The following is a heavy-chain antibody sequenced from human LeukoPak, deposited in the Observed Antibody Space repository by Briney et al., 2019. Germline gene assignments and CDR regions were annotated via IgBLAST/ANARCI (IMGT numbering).Heavy chain of an antibody. CDR2: INHSGST. Sequence: SETLSLTCAVYGGSFSGYYWSWIRQLPGKGLEWIGEINHSGSTNYNPSLKSRVTISVDTSKNQFSLKLSSVTAADTAVYYCASYYDSSGYSFDYWGQGTLVTVSS. CDR1: GGSFSGYY. D-gene: IGHD3-22*01. CDR3: ASYYDSSGYSFDY. V-gene: IGHV4-34*01. J-gene: IGHJ4*02.